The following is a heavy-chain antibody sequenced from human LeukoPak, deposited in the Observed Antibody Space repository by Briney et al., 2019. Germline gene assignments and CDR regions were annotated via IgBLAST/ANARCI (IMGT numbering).Heavy chain of an antibody. J-gene: IGHJ5*02. CDR2: INPNSGGT. Sequence: ASVKVSCKASGYTFTGYYMHWVRQAPGRGLEWMGWINPNSGGTNYAQKFQGWVTMTRDTSISTAYMELSRLRSDDTAVYYCARDSQSGYPIGWFDPWGQGTLVTVSS. CDR1: GYTFTGYY. CDR3: ARDSQSGYPIGWFDP. D-gene: IGHD3-22*01. V-gene: IGHV1-2*04.